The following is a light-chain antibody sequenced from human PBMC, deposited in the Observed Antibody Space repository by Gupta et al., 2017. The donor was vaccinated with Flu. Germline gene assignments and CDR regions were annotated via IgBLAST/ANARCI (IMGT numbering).Light chain of an antibody. Sequence: AIQMAQSPSSLSASVGDRITITCRSSQGIRANLAWYQQKPGKAPRLLIYAASFLQRGVPSRFSGSGSDRDFTLTISGLQPEYFATYYCLQDYNYPRTFGRGTDVEI. CDR2: AAS. V-gene: IGKV1-6*01. J-gene: IGKJ4*02. CDR1: QGIRAN. CDR3: LQDYNYPRT.